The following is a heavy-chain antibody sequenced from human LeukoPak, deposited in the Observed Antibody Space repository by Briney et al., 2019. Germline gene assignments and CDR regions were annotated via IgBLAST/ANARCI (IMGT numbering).Heavy chain of an antibody. V-gene: IGHV3-30*02. J-gene: IGHJ4*02. CDR2: IRYDGSNK. D-gene: IGHD3-10*01. CDR1: GFTFSSYG. Sequence: GGSLRLSCAASGFTFSSYGTHWVRQAPGKGLEWVAFIRYDGSNKYYADSVKGRFTISRDNSKNTLYLQTNSLRAEDTAVYYCAKDRVAPFDYWGQGTLVTVSS. CDR3: AKDRVAPFDY.